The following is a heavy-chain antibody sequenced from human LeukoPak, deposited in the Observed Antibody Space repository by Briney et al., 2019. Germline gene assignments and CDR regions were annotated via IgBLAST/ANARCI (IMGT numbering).Heavy chain of an antibody. CDR3: ARQSSGSFPYYYYYYMDV. CDR2: IYYSGIT. CDR1: GGSISSYY. J-gene: IGHJ6*03. Sequence: SETLSLTCTVSGGSISSYYWSWIRQPPGKGLEWIGYIYYSGITNYIPSLNSRVTISVDTSKTQFSLKLSSVTAADTAVYYCARQSSGSFPYYYYYYMDVWGKGTTVTVSS. D-gene: IGHD1-26*01. V-gene: IGHV4-59*08.